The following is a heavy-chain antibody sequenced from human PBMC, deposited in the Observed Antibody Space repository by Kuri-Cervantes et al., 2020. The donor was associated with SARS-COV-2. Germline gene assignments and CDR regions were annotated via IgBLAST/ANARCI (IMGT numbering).Heavy chain of an antibody. D-gene: IGHD6-6*01. CDR2: IIPIFGTA. J-gene: IGHJ4*02. CDR1: GGTFSSYT. V-gene: IGHV1-69*05. Sequence: SVKVSCKASGGTFSSYTISWVRQAPGQGLEWMGGIIPIFGTANYAQKFQGRVTITTDESTSTAYMELSSLRSEDTAVYYCATYSSSSWHFDYWGQGTLVTVSS. CDR3: ATYSSSSWHFDY.